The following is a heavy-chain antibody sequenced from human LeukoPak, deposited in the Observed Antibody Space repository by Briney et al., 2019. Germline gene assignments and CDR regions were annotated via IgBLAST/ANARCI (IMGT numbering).Heavy chain of an antibody. V-gene: IGHV4-59*12. J-gene: IGHJ4*02. CDR2: IYYSGST. CDR1: GGSISSYY. D-gene: IGHD5-24*01. CDR3: ARQGPTWPFDY. Sequence: SETLSLTCTVSGGSISSYYWSWIRQPPGKGLEWIGYIYYSGSTNYNPSLKSRVTISVDTSKNQFSLKLNSVTPEDTAVYYCARQGPTWPFDYWGQGTLVTVSS.